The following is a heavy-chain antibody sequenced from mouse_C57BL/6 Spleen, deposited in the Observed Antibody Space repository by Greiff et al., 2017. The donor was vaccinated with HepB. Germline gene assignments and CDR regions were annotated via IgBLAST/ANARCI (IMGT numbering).Heavy chain of an antibody. Sequence: EVQGVESGGGLVKPGGSLKLSCAASGFTFSSYAMSWVRQTPEKRLEWVATISDGGSYTYYPDNVKGRFTISRDNAKNNLYLQMSHLKSEDTAMYYCARRDYDFDYWGQGTTLTVSS. J-gene: IGHJ2*01. D-gene: IGHD2-4*01. V-gene: IGHV5-4*01. CDR3: ARRDYDFDY. CDR1: GFTFSSYA. CDR2: ISDGGSYT.